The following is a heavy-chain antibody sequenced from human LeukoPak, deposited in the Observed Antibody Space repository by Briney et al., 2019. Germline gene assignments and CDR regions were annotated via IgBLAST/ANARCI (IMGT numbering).Heavy chain of an antibody. CDR1: GFTFGDYA. J-gene: IGHJ4*02. D-gene: IGHD2-8*01. CDR2: ISGSGGST. Sequence: GGSLRLSCTASGFTFGDYAMSWFRQAPGKGLEWVSAISGSGGSTYYADSVKGRFTISRDNSKNTLYLQMNSLRAEDTAVYYCARTIIVLMVYAPLDYWGQGTLVTVSS. V-gene: IGHV3-23*01. CDR3: ARTIIVLMVYAPLDY.